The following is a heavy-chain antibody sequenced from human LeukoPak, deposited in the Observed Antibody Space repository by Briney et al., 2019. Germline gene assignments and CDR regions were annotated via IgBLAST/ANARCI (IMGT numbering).Heavy chain of an antibody. CDR1: GGSISSGSYY. V-gene: IGHV4-39*07. CDR3: ARGPHNPGYYDSSGYGYFDL. CDR2: IYHSGST. D-gene: IGHD3-22*01. Sequence: SQTLSLTCTVSGGSISSGSYYWSWIRQPPGKGLEWIGSIYHSGSTYYNPSLKSRVTISVDTSKNQFSLKLSSVTAADTAVYYCARGPHNPGYYDSSGYGYFDLWGRGTLVTVSS. J-gene: IGHJ2*01.